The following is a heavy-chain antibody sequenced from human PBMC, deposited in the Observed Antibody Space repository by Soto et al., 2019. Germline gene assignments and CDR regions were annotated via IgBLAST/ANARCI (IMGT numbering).Heavy chain of an antibody. CDR2: IYHSGST. Sequence: SETLSLTCAVSGGSISSGGYSWSWIRQPPGKGLEWIGYIYHSGSTYYNPSLKSRVTISVDRSKNQFSLKLSSVTAADTAVYYCATLPPRIVVSLLPIPTWGQGILVTVSS. CDR1: GGSISSGGYS. D-gene: IGHD2-21*01. J-gene: IGHJ5*02. CDR3: ATLPPRIVVSLLPIPT. V-gene: IGHV4-30-2*01.